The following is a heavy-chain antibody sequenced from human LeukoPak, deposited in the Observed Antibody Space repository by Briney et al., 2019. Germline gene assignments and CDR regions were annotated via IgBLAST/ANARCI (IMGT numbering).Heavy chain of an antibody. CDR1: GYTLTDYY. J-gene: IGHJ4*02. V-gene: IGHV1-46*01. CDR3: ARSSRMTVATLGY. Sequence: ASVKVSCKASGYTLTDYYIHWVRQAPGQGLEWMGIINPSGGSTSYAQKFQGRVTMTRDMSTSTVYMELSSLRSEDTAVYYCARSSRMTVATLGYWGQGTLVTVSS. CDR2: INPSGGST. D-gene: IGHD4-23*01.